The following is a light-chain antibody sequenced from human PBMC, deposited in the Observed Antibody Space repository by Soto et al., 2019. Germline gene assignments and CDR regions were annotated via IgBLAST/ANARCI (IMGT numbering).Light chain of an antibody. CDR3: QQYNNGPRWT. Sequence: EIVITQSPATLSVSPRERATLSCRASQSVSSNLAWYQQKPGQAPRLLIYGASTRATGIPARFSGSGSGTEFTLTISSLQSEDFAVYYCQQYNNGPRWTFGQGTKVDIK. V-gene: IGKV3-15*01. CDR2: GAS. J-gene: IGKJ1*01. CDR1: QSVSSN.